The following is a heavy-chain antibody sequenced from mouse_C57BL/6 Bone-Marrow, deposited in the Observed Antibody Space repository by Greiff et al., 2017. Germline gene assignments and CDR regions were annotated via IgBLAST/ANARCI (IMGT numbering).Heavy chain of an antibody. D-gene: IGHD1-1*01. Sequence: DVKLVESGGDLVKPGGSLKLSCAASGFTFSSYGMSWVRQTPDKRLEWVATISSGGSYTYYPDSVKGRFTISRDNAKNTLYLQMSSLKSEDTAMYYCARDYYGSSDYWGQGTTLTVSS. CDR1: GFTFSSYG. V-gene: IGHV5-6*02. J-gene: IGHJ2*01. CDR3: ARDYYGSSDY. CDR2: ISSGGSYT.